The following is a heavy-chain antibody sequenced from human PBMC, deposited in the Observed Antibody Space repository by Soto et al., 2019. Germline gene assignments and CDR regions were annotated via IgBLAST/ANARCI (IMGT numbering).Heavy chain of an antibody. D-gene: IGHD2-2*01. CDR2: IDPSDSYT. J-gene: IGHJ5*02. CDR3: LVVVPAANP. CDR1: GYSFTSYW. Sequence: XESLTISCKGSGYSFTSYWISLVRQMPGKGLEWMGRIDPSDSYTNYSPSFQGHVTISADKSISTAYLQWSSLKASDTAMYYCLVVVPAANPWGQGTLVTVSS. V-gene: IGHV5-10-1*01.